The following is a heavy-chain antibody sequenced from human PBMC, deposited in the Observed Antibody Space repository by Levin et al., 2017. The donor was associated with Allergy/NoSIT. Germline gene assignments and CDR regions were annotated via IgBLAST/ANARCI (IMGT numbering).Heavy chain of an antibody. CDR1: GFTFNSYA. CDR2: ISGSGGST. CDR3: AKDSSGLDLEYFQH. Sequence: GGSLRLSCAASGFTFNSYAMSWVRQAPGKGLEWVSAISGSGGSTYYADSVKGRFTISRDNFKNTLYLQMNSLRAEDTAVYYCAKDSSGLDLEYFQHWGQGTLVTVSS. D-gene: IGHD6-19*01. V-gene: IGHV3-23*01. J-gene: IGHJ1*01.